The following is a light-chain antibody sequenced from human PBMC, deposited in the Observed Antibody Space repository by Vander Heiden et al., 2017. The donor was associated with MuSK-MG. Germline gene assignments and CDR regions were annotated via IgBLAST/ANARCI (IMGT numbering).Light chain of an antibody. CDR2: RND. J-gene: IGLJ2*01. Sequence: QSVLTQPPSASGTPGQRVTISCSGSSSNIGSNPVNWYQQLPGTAPKLLIYRNDQRPSGVPDRFSGSKSGTSASLAISGLQSEDEADHYCAAWDDSLNGVVFGGGTKLTVL. V-gene: IGLV1-44*01. CDR1: SSNIGSNP. CDR3: AAWDDSLNGVV.